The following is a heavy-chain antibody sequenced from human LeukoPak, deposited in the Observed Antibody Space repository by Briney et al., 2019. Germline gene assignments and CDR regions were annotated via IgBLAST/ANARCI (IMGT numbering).Heavy chain of an antibody. CDR3: AKAVSGNYIKGFDY. CDR1: GFTFSSYW. D-gene: IGHD5-12*01. Sequence: PGGSLRLSCAASGFTFSSYWMRWVRQAPGKGLVWVSRINSDGSSTSYADSVKGRFTISRDNAKNTLYLQMNSLRAEDTAVYYCAKAVSGNYIKGFDYWGQGTLVTVSS. V-gene: IGHV3-74*01. CDR2: INSDGSST. J-gene: IGHJ4*02.